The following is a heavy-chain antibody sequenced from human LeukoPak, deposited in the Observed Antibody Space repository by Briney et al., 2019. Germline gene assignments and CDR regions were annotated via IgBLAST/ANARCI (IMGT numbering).Heavy chain of an antibody. J-gene: IGHJ4*02. Sequence: GESLKISCKGSGYSFTSYWIGWVRQMPGKGVEWMGIIYPGDSDTRYSPSFQGQVTISADKSISTAYLQWSSLKASDTAMYYCARPPAYCGGDCFFDYWGQGTLVTVSS. CDR3: ARPPAYCGGDCFFDY. CDR2: IYPGDSDT. D-gene: IGHD2-21*01. CDR1: GYSFTSYW. V-gene: IGHV5-51*01.